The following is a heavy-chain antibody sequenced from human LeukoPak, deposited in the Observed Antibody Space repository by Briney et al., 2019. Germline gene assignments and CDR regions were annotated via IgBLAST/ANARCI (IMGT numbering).Heavy chain of an antibody. V-gene: IGHV1-18*01. CDR3: ARDNLSSGRILFDI. D-gene: IGHD6-19*01. Sequence: ASVKVSCKASGCTFTSYGISWVRQAPGQGLEWMGWISAYNGNTNYAQKLQGRVTMTTDTSTSTAYMELRSLRSDDTAVYYCARDNLSSGRILFDIWGQGTMVTVSS. J-gene: IGHJ3*02. CDR1: GCTFTSYG. CDR2: ISAYNGNT.